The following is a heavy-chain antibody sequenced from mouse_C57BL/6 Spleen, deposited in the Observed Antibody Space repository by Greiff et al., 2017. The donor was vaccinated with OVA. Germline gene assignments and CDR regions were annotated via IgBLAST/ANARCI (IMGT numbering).Heavy chain of an antibody. J-gene: IGHJ4*01. CDR3: ARGGYYDYDYAMDY. CDR2: IDPSDSYT. Sequence: VQLQQPGAELVMPGASVKLSCKASGYTFTSYWMHWVKQRPGQGLEWLGEIDPSDSYTNYNQKFKGKSTLTVDKSSSTAYMQLSSLTSEDSAVYYCARGGYYDYDYAMDYWGQGTSVTVSS. D-gene: IGHD2-4*01. V-gene: IGHV1-69*01. CDR1: GYTFTSYW.